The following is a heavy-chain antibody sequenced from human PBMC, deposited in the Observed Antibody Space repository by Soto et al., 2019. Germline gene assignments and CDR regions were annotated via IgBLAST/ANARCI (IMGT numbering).Heavy chain of an antibody. CDR1: GFTFTSSA. CDR2: IVVGSGNT. D-gene: IGHD1-1*01. J-gene: IGHJ6*02. V-gene: IGHV1-58*02. Sequence: GASVKVSCKASGFTFTSSAMQWVRQARGQRLEWIGWIVVGSGNTNYAQKFQERVTITRDMSTSTAYMELSSLRSEDTAVYYCAAGTSGTTAGALDVWGQGTTVTVSS. CDR3: AAGTSGTTAGALDV.